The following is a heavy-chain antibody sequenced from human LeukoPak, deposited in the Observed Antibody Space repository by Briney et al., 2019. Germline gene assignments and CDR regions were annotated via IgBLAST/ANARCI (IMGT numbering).Heavy chain of an antibody. CDR1: GFTFSNYA. J-gene: IGHJ4*02. CDR3: AKWGDYDVLTGYYVSDY. V-gene: IGHV3-23*01. CDR2: ITGSGGNT. D-gene: IGHD3-9*01. Sequence: GGSLRLSCAASGFTFSNYAMSWVRQAPGKGLEWVSAITGSGGNTYYADSVKGRFTISRDNSKNTVFLQMNSLRAEDTAVYYCAKWGDYDVLTGYYVSDYWGQGALVSVSS.